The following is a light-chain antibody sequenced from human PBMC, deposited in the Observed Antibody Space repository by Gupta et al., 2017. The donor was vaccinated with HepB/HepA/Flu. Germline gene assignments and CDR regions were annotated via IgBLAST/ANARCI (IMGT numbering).Light chain of an antibody. V-gene: IGKV4-1*01. Sequence: DILMTQSPDSLAVSLGERATINCKSSQSVLYSSNNKNYLAWYQQKPGQPPKLLIYWASTRETGVPDRFSGRGSGTDFTLTISSLQAEDVAVYYCQQYDSTPGTFGQGTKLEIK. CDR1: QSVLYSSNNKNY. J-gene: IGKJ2*02. CDR2: WAS. CDR3: QQYDSTPGT.